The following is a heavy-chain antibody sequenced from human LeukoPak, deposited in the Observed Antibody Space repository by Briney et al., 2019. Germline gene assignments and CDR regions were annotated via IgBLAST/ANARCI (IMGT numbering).Heavy chain of an antibody. V-gene: IGHV3-30-3*01. Sequence: PGGSLRLSCAASGFTFSSYWMHWVRQAPGKGLEWVAVISYDGSNKYYADSVKGRFTISRDNSKNTLYLQMNSLRAEDTAVYYCARDRFDWLLSTVFDYWGQGTLVTVSS. CDR1: GFTFSSYW. J-gene: IGHJ4*02. CDR2: ISYDGSNK. D-gene: IGHD3-9*01. CDR3: ARDRFDWLLSTVFDY.